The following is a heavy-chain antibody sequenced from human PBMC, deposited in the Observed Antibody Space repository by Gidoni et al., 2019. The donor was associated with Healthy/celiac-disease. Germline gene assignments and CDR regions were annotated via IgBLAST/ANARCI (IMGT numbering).Heavy chain of an antibody. CDR2: ISSSSSYI. D-gene: IGHD6-13*01. CDR1: GFTFSSYS. CDR3: ARDYSSSWGGYYYGMDV. Sequence: EVQLVESGGGLVKPGGSLRLSCAASGFTFSSYSMNWVRQAPGKGLEWVSSISSSSSYIYYADSVKGRFTISRDNAKNSLYLQMNSLRAEDTAVYYCARDYSSSWGGYYYGMDVWGQGTTVTVSS. J-gene: IGHJ6*02. V-gene: IGHV3-21*01.